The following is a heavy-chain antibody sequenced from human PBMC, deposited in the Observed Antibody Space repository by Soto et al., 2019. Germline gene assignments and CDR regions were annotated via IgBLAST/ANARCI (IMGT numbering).Heavy chain of an antibody. J-gene: IGHJ6*03. V-gene: IGHV3-30*18. CDR1: GFTFSSYG. D-gene: IGHD6-19*01. CDR3: AKNTEAVAGRPYYYYYYYMDV. CDR2: ISYDGSNK. Sequence: SLRLSCAASGFTFSSYGMHWVRQAPGKGLEWVAVISYDGSNKYYADSVKGRFTISRDNSKNTLYLQMNSLRAEDTAVYYCAKNTEAVAGRPYYYYYYYMDVWGKGTTVTVS.